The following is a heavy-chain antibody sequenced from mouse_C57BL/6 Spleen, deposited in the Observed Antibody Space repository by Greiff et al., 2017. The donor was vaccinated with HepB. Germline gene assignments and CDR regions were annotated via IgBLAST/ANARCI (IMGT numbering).Heavy chain of an antibody. CDR3: ARGYGSRDYFDY. CDR2: IYPGSGNT. J-gene: IGHJ2*01. Sequence: QVHVKQSGAELVRPGASVKLSCKASGYTFTDYYINWVKQRPGQGLEWIARIYPGSGNTYYNEKFKGKATLTAEKSSSTAYMQLSSLTSEDSAVYFCARGYGSRDYFDYWGQGTTLTVSS. CDR1: GYTFTDYY. D-gene: IGHD1-1*01. V-gene: IGHV1-76*01.